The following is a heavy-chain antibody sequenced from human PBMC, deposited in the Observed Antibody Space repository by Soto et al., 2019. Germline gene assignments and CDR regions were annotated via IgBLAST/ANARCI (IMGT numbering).Heavy chain of an antibody. Sequence: TSETLSLTCTVSGGSISSYYWSWVRQPPGKGLEYIGQIFHSGITNYNPSLESRVTISLDKSKSQFSLELNSVTGADTAIYYCARGFSGYCSGGSCSSFDYWGQGTLVTVSS. J-gene: IGHJ4*02. CDR2: IFHSGIT. D-gene: IGHD2-15*01. CDR3: ARGFSGYCSGGSCSSFDY. V-gene: IGHV4-59*12. CDR1: GGSISSYY.